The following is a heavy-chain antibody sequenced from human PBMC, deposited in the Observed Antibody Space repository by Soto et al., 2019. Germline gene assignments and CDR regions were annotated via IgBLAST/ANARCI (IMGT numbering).Heavy chain of an antibody. D-gene: IGHD3-3*01. CDR3: ARAYDFWSGYGLGNWFDP. Sequence: SETLSLTCTVSGGPISSGGYYWSWIRQHPGKGLEWIGYIYYSGSTYYNPSLKSRVTISVDTSKNQFSLKLSSVTAADTAVYYCARAYDFWSGYGLGNWFDPWGQGTLVTVS. CDR1: GGPISSGGYY. J-gene: IGHJ5*02. CDR2: IYYSGST. V-gene: IGHV4-31*03.